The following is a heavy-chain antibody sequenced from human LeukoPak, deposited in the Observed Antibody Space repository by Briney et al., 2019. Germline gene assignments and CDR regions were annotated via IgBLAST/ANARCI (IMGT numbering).Heavy chain of an antibody. V-gene: IGHV3-7*01. CDR1: GFTFSSYW. Sequence: GGSLRLSCAVSGFTFSSYWMNWVRQAPGKGLEWEASIRQDGGEKSYVDSVKGRFTISRDNTKNSLYLQINSLRAEDTAVYYCARDGTAAGLYFDLWGQGTLFTVSS. D-gene: IGHD6-13*01. CDR3: ARDGTAAGLYFDL. J-gene: IGHJ4*01. CDR2: IRQDGGEK.